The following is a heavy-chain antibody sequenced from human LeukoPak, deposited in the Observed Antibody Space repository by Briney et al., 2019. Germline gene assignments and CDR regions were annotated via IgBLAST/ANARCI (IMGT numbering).Heavy chain of an antibody. Sequence: SETLSLTCAVYDESLSGYNWNWIRQPPGKGLEWIGEIDHLGRTNYNPSLKSRVGISADTSKNQFSLKLSSVTAADTAVYYCARRPVGRSTSYFDYWGQGTLVTVSS. CDR3: ARRPVGRSTSYFDY. CDR1: DESLSGYN. J-gene: IGHJ4*02. V-gene: IGHV4-34*01. D-gene: IGHD4-23*01. CDR2: IDHLGRT.